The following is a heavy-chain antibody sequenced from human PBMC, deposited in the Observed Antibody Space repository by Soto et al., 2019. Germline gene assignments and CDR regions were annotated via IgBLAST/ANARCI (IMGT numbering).Heavy chain of an antibody. D-gene: IGHD2-15*01. CDR2: IAYDGSNK. CDR1: GFTFRNYA. J-gene: IGHJ6*02. CDR3: ARGDREDIAVVIGVRPGEYGVDV. Sequence: GGSLRLSCATSGFTFRNYAMHWVRQAPGKGLECVAVIAYDGSNKFYRDYVKCRFTISRDNSQNTLYLQINSLRYEDTAVYYCARGDREDIAVVIGVRPGEYGVDVWGQGTTVTVSS. V-gene: IGHV3-30-3*01.